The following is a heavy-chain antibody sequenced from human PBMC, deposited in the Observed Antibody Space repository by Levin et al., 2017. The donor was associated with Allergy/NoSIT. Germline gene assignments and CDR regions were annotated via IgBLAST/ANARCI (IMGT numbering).Heavy chain of an antibody. CDR1: GGSISSSSYY. CDR3: ARDRGATQGRYFDY. Sequence: SETLSLTCTVSGGSISSSSYYWGWIRQPPGKGLEWIGSIYYSGSTYYNPSLKSRVTISVDTSKNQFSLKLSSVTAADTAVYYCARDRGATQGRYFDYWGQGTLVTVSS. J-gene: IGHJ4*02. V-gene: IGHV4-39*07. CDR2: IYYSGST. D-gene: IGHD3-10*01.